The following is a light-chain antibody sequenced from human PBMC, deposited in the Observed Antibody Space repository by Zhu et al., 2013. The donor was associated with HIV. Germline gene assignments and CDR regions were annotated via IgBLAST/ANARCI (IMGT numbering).Light chain of an antibody. Sequence: DIVMTQSPDSLAVSLGERATINCKSSQSVLYSSNNKNYLAWYQQKPGQPPKLLIYWASTRESGVPGRFSGSGSGTDFTLTISSLQAEDVAIYYCQQYYSSLHTFGQGTKLEIK. CDR1: QSVLYSSNNKNY. J-gene: IGKJ2*01. CDR2: WAS. CDR3: QQYYSSLHT. V-gene: IGKV4-1*01.